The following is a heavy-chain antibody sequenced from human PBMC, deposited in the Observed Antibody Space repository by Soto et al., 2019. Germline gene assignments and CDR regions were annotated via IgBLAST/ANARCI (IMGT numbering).Heavy chain of an antibody. CDR3: AKNNLFASGTKDY. J-gene: IGHJ4*02. CDR1: GFTFSTYP. D-gene: IGHD3-10*01. CDR2: ISGSGGST. V-gene: IGHV3-23*01. Sequence: EVQLLESGGGLVQVGESLRLSCPASGFTFSTYPMSWVRQAPGKGLEWVSSISGSGGSTYYADSVRGRFTSSRDNSKNTLYLQMNSLRAEDTAVYYCAKNNLFASGTKDYWGQGILVTVSS.